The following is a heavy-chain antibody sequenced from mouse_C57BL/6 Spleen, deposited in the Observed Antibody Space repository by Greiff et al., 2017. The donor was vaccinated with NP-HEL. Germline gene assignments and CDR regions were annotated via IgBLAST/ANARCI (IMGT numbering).Heavy chain of an antibody. D-gene: IGHD1-1*01. CDR1: GFTFSDYG. V-gene: IGHV5-17*01. CDR3: ARDGYYGSSPHYFDY. J-gene: IGHJ2*01. Sequence: EVKLVESGGGLVKPGGSLKLSCAASGFTFSDYGMHWVRQAPEKGLEWVAYISSGSSTIYYADTVKGRFTISRDNAKNSLFLQMTSLRSEDTAMYYCARDGYYGSSPHYFDYWGQGTTLTVSS. CDR2: ISSGSSTI.